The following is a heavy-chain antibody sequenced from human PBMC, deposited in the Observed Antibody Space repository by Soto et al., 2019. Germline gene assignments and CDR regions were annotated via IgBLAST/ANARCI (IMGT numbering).Heavy chain of an antibody. D-gene: IGHD4-17*01. CDR3: ARHKSTVSLLDH. Sequence: KTSETLSLTCTVSGDSISPYYWSWIGQPPGKGLEWIGFIYSFGSTNYNASLESRVTMSVDTSKNQVSLKLTSVTAADTAVYYCARHKSTVSLLDHWRQGILVTVSS. CDR1: GDSISPYY. J-gene: IGHJ4*02. V-gene: IGHV4-59*08. CDR2: IYSFGST.